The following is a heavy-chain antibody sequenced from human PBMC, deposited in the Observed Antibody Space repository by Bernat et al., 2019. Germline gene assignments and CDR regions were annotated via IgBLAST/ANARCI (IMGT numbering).Heavy chain of an antibody. D-gene: IGHD6-19*01. CDR1: GFTFSGDW. V-gene: IGHV3-74*01. Sequence: EVKLVESGGGLIQPGGSLRLSCAASGFTFSGDWMHWVRQVPGKGLVWVSRINGDGTITDYADSVKGRFTISRDNAKNTLCRRMNSLRVEDTAVYYCVRSVAGAAGFFDSWGPGSLVTVSS. CDR2: INGDGTIT. J-gene: IGHJ4*02. CDR3: VRSVAGAAGFFDS.